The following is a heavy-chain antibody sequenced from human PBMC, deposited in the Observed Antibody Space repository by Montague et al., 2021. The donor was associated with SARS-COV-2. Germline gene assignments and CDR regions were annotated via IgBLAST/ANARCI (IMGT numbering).Heavy chain of an antibody. CDR1: GGSISGYY. D-gene: IGHD4-23*01. CDR3: SADYGGRAWFDP. CDR2: IYNSGST. V-gene: IGHV4-4*07. Sequence: SETLSLTYTVSGGSISGYYWSWFRRSAGKGLEWIGRIYNSGSTSYNPSLKSRVTMSVDTSKNQFSLKLSSVTAADSAVYYCSADYGGRAWFDPWGQGTLVTVSS. J-gene: IGHJ5*02.